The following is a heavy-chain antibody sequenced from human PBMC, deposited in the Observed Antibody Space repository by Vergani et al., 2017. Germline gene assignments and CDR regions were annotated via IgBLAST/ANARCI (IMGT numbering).Heavy chain of an antibody. CDR1: GYTFTGYY. D-gene: IGHD3-22*01. J-gene: IGHJ2*01. CDR3: ARLDYYDSSGYYDWYFDL. V-gene: IGHV1-2*02. CDR2: INPNSGGT. Sequence: QVQLVQSGAEVKKPGASVKVSCKASGYTFTGYYMHWVRQAPGQGLEWMGWINPNSGGTNYAQKFQGRVTMTRDTSISTAYMELSRLRSDDTAVYYCARLDYYDSSGYYDWYFDLWGRGTLVTVSS.